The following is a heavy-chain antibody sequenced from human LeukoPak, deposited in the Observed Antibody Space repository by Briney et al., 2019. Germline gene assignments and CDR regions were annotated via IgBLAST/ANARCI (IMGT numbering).Heavy chain of an antibody. Sequence: PGGSLRLSCAASGFTFGDYDMHWVRQATGKGLEWVSAIRSIGDRFYSGSVKGRFTISRENAKNTLYLEMNSLRVGDTAVYYCARLYSSGRYAYAFDIWGQGTVVTVSS. CDR2: IRSIGDR. D-gene: IGHD6-19*01. CDR3: ARLYSSGRYAYAFDI. CDR1: GFTFGDYD. J-gene: IGHJ3*02. V-gene: IGHV3-13*01.